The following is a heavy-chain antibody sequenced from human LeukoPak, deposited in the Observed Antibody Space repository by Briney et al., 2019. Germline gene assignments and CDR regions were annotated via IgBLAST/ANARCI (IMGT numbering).Heavy chain of an antibody. CDR2: IIPIFGTA. CDR3: ARGPLIPGIAAAGYDY. D-gene: IGHD6-13*01. Sequence: ASVKVSCKASGGTFSSYAISWVRQAPGQGLEWMGGIIPIFGTANYAQKFQGRVTFTTDESTSTAYMELSSLRSEDTAVYYCARGPLIPGIAAAGYDYWGQGTLVTVSS. V-gene: IGHV1-69*05. CDR1: GGTFSSYA. J-gene: IGHJ4*02.